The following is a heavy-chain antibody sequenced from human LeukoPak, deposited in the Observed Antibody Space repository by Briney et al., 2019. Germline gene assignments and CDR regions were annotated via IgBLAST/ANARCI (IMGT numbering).Heavy chain of an antibody. Sequence: SETLSLTCAVYGGSFSGHYWSWIRQPPGKGLEWIGEINHSGSTNYNPSLKSRVTISVDTSKNQFSLKLSSVTAADTAVYYCGGQLGTAWKLWGQGTLVTVSS. D-gene: IGHD1-1*01. J-gene: IGHJ4*02. V-gene: IGHV4-34*01. CDR3: GGQLGTAWKL. CDR2: INHSGST. CDR1: GGSFSGHY.